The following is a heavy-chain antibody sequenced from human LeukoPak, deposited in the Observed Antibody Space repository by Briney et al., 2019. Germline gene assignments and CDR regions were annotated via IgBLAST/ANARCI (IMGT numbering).Heavy chain of an antibody. Sequence: TSETLSLTCAVYGGSFSGYYWSWIRQPPGKGLEWIGEINHSGSTNHNPSLKSRVTISVDTSKNQFSLKLSSVTAADTAVYYCARQAGYYDSSGYYINYYYYYYMDVWGKGTTVTISS. V-gene: IGHV4-34*01. CDR1: GGSFSGYY. CDR3: ARQAGYYDSSGYYINYYYYYYMDV. CDR2: INHSGST. D-gene: IGHD3-22*01. J-gene: IGHJ6*03.